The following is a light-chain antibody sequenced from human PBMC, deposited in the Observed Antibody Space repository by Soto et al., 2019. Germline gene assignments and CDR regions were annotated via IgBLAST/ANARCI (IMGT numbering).Light chain of an antibody. CDR2: YAS. Sequence: EIMMTQSPATLSVSPGESATLSCRASQSVSNNLAWYQHKPGQAPRLLIYYASTRATGIPARFSVSGSGTEFTLTNSSLQSEDFALYYCQQYNDWPPITFGQGTRLEIK. V-gene: IGKV3-15*01. J-gene: IGKJ5*01. CDR1: QSVSNN. CDR3: QQYNDWPPIT.